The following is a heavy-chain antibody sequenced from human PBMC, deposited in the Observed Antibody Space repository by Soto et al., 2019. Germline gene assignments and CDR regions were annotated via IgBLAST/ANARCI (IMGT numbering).Heavy chain of an antibody. CDR1: GYTFSSNA. D-gene: IGHD5-18*01. V-gene: IGHV3-23*01. J-gene: IGHJ5*02. Sequence: GGSLRLSCAASGYTFSSNAMSWVRQAPGKGLEWVSFISGSGGNTYYADSVEGRFAISRDNSKNTLFLQMNSLRAEDTAIYYCAKDALIGYTYAYTSCGQGPQVTVS. CDR3: AKDALIGYTYAYTS. CDR2: ISGSGGNT.